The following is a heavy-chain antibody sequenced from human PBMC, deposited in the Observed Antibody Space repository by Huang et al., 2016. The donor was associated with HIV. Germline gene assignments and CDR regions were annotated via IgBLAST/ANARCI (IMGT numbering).Heavy chain of an antibody. D-gene: IGHD1-26*01. CDR2: ISYDGSKK. V-gene: IGHV3-30*18. CDR3: AKFGGWERPPHY. J-gene: IGHJ4*02. Sequence: QVQLVESGGGVVQSGRSLRLSCAASGFTFGSYGMHWVRQAPGKGLEGVAVISYDGSKKYYADSVKGRFTISRDNSKNTLYLQMNSLRAEDTAVYYCAKFGGWERPPHYWGQGTLVTVSS. CDR1: GFTFGSYG.